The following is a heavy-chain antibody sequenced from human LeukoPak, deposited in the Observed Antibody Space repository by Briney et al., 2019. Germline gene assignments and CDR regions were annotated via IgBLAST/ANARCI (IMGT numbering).Heavy chain of an antibody. CDR2: INPNSGGT. J-gene: IGHJ6*03. V-gene: IGHV1-2*02. CDR3: ARGGGYYYGSGSYYKAAMYYYYYMDV. D-gene: IGHD3-10*01. Sequence: ASVKVSCKASGYTFTGYYMHWVRQAPGQGLEWMGWINPNSGGTNYAQKFQGRVTMTRDTSISTAYMELRSLRSDDTAVYYCARGGGYYYGSGSYYKAAMYYYYYMDVWGKGTTVTVSS. CDR1: GYTFTGYY.